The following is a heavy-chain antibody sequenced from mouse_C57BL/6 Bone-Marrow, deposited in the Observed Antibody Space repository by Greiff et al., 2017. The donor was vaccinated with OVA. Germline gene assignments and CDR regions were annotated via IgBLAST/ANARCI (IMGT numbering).Heavy chain of an antibody. CDR2: INPYNGGT. CDR1: GYTFTDYY. Sequence: VQLQQSGPVLVKPGASVKMSCKASGYTFTDYYMNWVKQSHGKSLEWIGVINPYNGGTSYNQKFKGKATLTVDKSSSTAYMELTSLTSEDSADYYCAEYYYGSSYRGDYWGQGTTLTVSS. CDR3: AEYYYGSSYRGDY. D-gene: IGHD1-1*01. J-gene: IGHJ2*01. V-gene: IGHV1-19*01.